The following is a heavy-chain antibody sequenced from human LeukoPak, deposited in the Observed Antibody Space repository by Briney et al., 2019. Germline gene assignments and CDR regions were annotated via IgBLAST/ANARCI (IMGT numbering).Heavy chain of an antibody. V-gene: IGHV3-30*02. J-gene: IGHJ6*02. CDR3: ANNPLWFGELLLPYYYYGMDV. Sequence: GGSLRLSCAASGFTFSHFGMHWARQAPGKGLEWVAFIRADGSGRYYADSVKGRFTISRDNSKNTLYLQMNSLRAEDTAVYYCANNPLWFGELLLPYYYYGMDVWGQGTTVTVSS. D-gene: IGHD3-10*01. CDR2: IRADGSGR. CDR1: GFTFSHFG.